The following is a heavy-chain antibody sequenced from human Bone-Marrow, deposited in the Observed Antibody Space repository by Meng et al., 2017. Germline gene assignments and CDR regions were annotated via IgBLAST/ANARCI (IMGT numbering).Heavy chain of an antibody. CDR2: ISSSGSTI. CDR1: GFTFSSYE. V-gene: IGHV3-48*03. Sequence: GESLKISCAASGFTFSSYEMNWVRQAPGKGLEWVSYISSSGSTIYYADSVKGRFTISRDNAKNSLYLQMNSLRAEDTAVYYCARDRSGSYYPHDAFDIWGQGTMVTVSS. J-gene: IGHJ3*02. CDR3: ARDRSGSYYPHDAFDI. D-gene: IGHD1-26*01.